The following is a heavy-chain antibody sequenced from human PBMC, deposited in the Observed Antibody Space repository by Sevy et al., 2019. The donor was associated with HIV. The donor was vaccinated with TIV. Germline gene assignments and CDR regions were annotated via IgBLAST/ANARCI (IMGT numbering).Heavy chain of an antibody. J-gene: IGHJ6*02. CDR2: IHSGGKI. CDR1: GFTFSYFS. D-gene: IGHD2-15*01. CDR3: AREDIVLGEDNYYGIDV. Sequence: GGSLRLSCAASGFTFSYFSMHWVRQAPGKGPEWVSVIHSGGKISYADSVQGRFTISRDNSKNTLYLQMNSLRAEDTAVYYCAREDIVLGEDNYYGIDVWGQGTTVTVSS. V-gene: IGHV3-53*01.